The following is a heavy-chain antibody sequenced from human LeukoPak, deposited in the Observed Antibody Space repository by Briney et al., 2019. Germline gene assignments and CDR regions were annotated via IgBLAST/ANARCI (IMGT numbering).Heavy chain of an antibody. Sequence: GGSLRLSCAASGFTFSSYAMHWVRQAPGKGLEWVAVISYDGSNKYYADSVKGRFTISRDNSKNTLYLQMNSLRAEDTAVYYCAKDGDGFYWGQGTLVTVSS. CDR1: GFTFSSYA. CDR3: AKDGDGFY. V-gene: IGHV3-30-3*01. J-gene: IGHJ4*02. CDR2: ISYDGSNK.